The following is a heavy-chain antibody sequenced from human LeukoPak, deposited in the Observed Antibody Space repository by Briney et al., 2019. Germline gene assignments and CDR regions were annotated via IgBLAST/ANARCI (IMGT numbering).Heavy chain of an antibody. Sequence: SETLSLTCTVSGGSISSGGYYWSWIRQHPGKGLEWIGSIYYSGSTNYNPSLQGRVTISLDTSRNQFSPKLSSVTAADTAVYYCASGDNDPLFDYWGQGTLSPSPQ. CDR1: GGSISSGGYY. D-gene: IGHD1-1*01. J-gene: IGHJ4*02. CDR2: IYYSGST. V-gene: IGHV4-31*03. CDR3: ASGDNDPLFDY.